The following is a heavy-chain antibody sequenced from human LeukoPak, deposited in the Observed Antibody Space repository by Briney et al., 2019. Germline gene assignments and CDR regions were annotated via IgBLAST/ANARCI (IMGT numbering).Heavy chain of an antibody. CDR2: IKSNDGDT. Sequence: ASVTVSRKASGYTFTDYYMHWVRQAPGQGGEWRGGIKSNDGDTNYAQKFQGRVTMTRATSISTAPMEVTRLRSDDTAVYYCARANFLYCSSSTCLFNYWGEGTLVTVSS. CDR1: GYTFTDYY. CDR3: ARANFLYCSSSTCLFNY. V-gene: IGHV1-2*02. D-gene: IGHD2-2*01. J-gene: IGHJ4*02.